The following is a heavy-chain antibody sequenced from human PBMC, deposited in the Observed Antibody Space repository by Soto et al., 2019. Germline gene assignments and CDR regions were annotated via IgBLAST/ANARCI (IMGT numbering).Heavy chain of an antibody. J-gene: IGHJ6*02. Sequence: GGSLRLSCAACGFTVSSYAMSWVRQAPGEGLEWVSAISGSGGSTYYADSVKGRFTISRDNSKNTLYLQMNSLRAEDTAVYYCAKHVNCSGGSCYYYYYGMDVWGQGTTVTAP. CDR3: AKHVNCSGGSCYYYYYGMDV. CDR2: ISGSGGST. D-gene: IGHD2-15*01. V-gene: IGHV3-23*01. CDR1: GFTVSSYA.